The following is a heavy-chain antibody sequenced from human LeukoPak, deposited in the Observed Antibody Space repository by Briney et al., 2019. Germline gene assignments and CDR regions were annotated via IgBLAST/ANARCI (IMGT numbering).Heavy chain of an antibody. CDR3: ARGKSYYDSSGFYDAFDI. CDR1: GFTFSSYE. V-gene: IGHV3-48*03. D-gene: IGHD3-22*01. J-gene: IGHJ3*02. CDR2: ISSSGSTI. Sequence: GGSLRLSCAASGFTFSSYEMNWVRQAPGKGLEWVSYISSSGSTIYYADSVKGRFIISRDNAKNSLYLQMNSLRAEDTAVYYCARGKSYYDSSGFYDAFDIWGQGTMVTVSS.